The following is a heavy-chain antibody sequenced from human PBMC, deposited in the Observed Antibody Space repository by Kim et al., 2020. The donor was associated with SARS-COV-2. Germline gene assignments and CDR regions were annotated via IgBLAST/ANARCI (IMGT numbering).Heavy chain of an antibody. D-gene: IGHD2-21*01. V-gene: IGHV3-21*01. CDR3: LRGGGEYCSISPPEGDV. J-gene: IGHJ3*01. CDR1: DFNFASHS. CDR2: IGTSGGEA. Sequence: GGSLRLSCAASDFNFASHSMNWVRQTPEKGLEWVSSIGTSGGEAYYSDSVKGRFTVSRDNAKNSLSLQMNSLRAEDTAIYYCLRGGGEYCSISPPEGDV.